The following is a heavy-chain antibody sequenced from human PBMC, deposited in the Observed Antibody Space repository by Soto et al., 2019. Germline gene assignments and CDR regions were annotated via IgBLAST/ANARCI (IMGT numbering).Heavy chain of an antibody. V-gene: IGHV1-2*04. CDR2: INPNSGGT. J-gene: IGHJ4*02. D-gene: IGHD3-22*01. Sequence: ASVKVSCKASGYTFTGYYMHWVRQAPGQGLEWMGWINPNSGGTNYAQKFQGWVTMTRDTSISTAYMELSRLRSDDTAVYYCARADLSNSYYYDSSGYFGFDYWGQGTLVTVSS. CDR1: GYTFTGYY. CDR3: ARADLSNSYYYDSSGYFGFDY.